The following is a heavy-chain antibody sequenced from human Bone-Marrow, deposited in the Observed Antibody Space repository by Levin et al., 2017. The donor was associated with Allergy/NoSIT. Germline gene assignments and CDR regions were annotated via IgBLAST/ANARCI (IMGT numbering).Heavy chain of an antibody. V-gene: IGHV3-23*01. CDR3: AKDLLPTTWSYFDC. CDR1: GFTFSSYA. CDR2: IVGSGGST. Sequence: GGSLRLSCAASGFTFSSYAMSWVRQAPGKGLEWVSAIVGSGGSTYYADSVKGRFTISRDNSKHTLWLQMNSLRAEDTAVYYCAKDLLPTTWSYFDCWGQGKLVAVAS. D-gene: IGHD1-26*01. J-gene: IGHJ4*02.